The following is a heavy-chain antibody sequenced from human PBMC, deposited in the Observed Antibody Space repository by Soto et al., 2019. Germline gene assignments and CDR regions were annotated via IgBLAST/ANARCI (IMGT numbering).Heavy chain of an antibody. CDR2: INHSGST. Sequence: SSETLSLTCAVYGGPFSGYYWSWIRQPPGKGLEWIGEINHSGSTNYNPSLKSRVTISVDTSKNQFSLKLSSVTAADTSVYYFARGGVATIYNNWFDPWGQGTLVTVSS. CDR1: GGPFSGYY. CDR3: ARGGVATIYNNWFDP. V-gene: IGHV4-34*01. D-gene: IGHD5-12*01. J-gene: IGHJ5*02.